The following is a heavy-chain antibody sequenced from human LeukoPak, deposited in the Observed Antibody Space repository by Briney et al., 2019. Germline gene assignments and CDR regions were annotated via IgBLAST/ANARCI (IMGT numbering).Heavy chain of an antibody. J-gene: IGHJ5*02. V-gene: IGHV4-34*01. CDR2: INHSGST. Sequence: SETVSLTCAVYGGSFSGYYWSWIRQPPGKGLEWIGEINHSGSTNYNPSLKSRVTISVDTSKNQFSLKLSSVTAADTAVYYCARAGRGSWFDPWGQRALVTVSS. CDR3: ARAGRGSWFDP. CDR1: GGSFSGYY. D-gene: IGHD5-24*01.